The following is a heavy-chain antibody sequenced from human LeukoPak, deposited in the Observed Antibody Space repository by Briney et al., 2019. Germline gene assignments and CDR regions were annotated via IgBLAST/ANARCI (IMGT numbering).Heavy chain of an antibody. V-gene: IGHV3-21*01. D-gene: IGHD3-10*01. CDR2: ISSSSSYI. Sequence: GGSLRLSCAASGFTFSSYSMNWVRQAPGKGLEWVSPISSSSSYIYYADSVKGRFTISRDNAKNSLYLQMNSLRAEDTAVYYCARIVLLGYGSGTRGDYWGQGTLVTVSS. CDR3: ARIVLLGYGSGTRGDY. CDR1: GFTFSSYS. J-gene: IGHJ4*02.